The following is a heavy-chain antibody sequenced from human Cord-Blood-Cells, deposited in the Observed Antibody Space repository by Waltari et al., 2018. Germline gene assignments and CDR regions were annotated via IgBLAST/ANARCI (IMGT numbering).Heavy chain of an antibody. J-gene: IGHJ2*01. Sequence: QVQLQESGPGLVTPSQTLSLTCTVSGGSISSGGYYWSWIRQPPGKGLEWIGYIYYSGSTYYNPSLKSRVTISVDTSKNQFSLKLSSVTAADTAVYYCARGKSGKYQLLPYWYFDLWGRGTLVTVSS. V-gene: IGHV4-31*03. CDR1: GGSISSGGYY. CDR2: IYYSGST. D-gene: IGHD2-2*01. CDR3: ARGKSGKYQLLPYWYFDL.